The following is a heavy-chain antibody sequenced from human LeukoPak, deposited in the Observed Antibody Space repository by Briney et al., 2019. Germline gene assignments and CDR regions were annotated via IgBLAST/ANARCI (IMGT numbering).Heavy chain of an antibody. CDR1: GYTFTSYG. CDR3: ARVERLVVPAAMIWDNYYYGMDV. V-gene: IGHV1-18*01. Sequence: ASVKVSCKASGYTFTSYGISWVRQAPGQGLEWMGWISAYNGNTNYAQKLQGRVTMTTDTSASTAYMELRSLRSDDTAVYYCARVERLVVPAAMIWDNYYYGMDVWGQGTTVTVSS. CDR2: ISAYNGNT. J-gene: IGHJ6*02. D-gene: IGHD2-2*01.